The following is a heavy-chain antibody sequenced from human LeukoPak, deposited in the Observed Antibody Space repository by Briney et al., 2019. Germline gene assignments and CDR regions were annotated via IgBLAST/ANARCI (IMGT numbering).Heavy chain of an antibody. Sequence: GGSLRLSCAASGFTFSSYAMSWVRQAPGKGLEWVSAISGSGGSTYYADSVKGRFTISRDNSKYTLYLQMNSLRAEDTAVYYCAKDLDGAVRGVSYYWGQGTLVTVSS. J-gene: IGHJ4*02. D-gene: IGHD3-10*01. CDR1: GFTFSSYA. CDR2: ISGSGGST. CDR3: AKDLDGAVRGVSYY. V-gene: IGHV3-23*01.